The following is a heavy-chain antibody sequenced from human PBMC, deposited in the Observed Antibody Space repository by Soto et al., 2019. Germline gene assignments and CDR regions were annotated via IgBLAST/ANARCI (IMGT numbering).Heavy chain of an antibody. CDR2: INHSGST. J-gene: IGHJ4*02. D-gene: IGHD5-18*01. CDR3: ARTQVNVDTAMVAFDY. CDR1: GGSFSGYY. V-gene: IGHV4-34*01. Sequence: QVQLQQWGAGLLKPSETLSLTCAVYGGSFSGYYWSWIRQPPGKGLEWIGEINHSGSTNYNPSLKSRVTISVDTSKNQFSLKLSSVTAADTAVYYCARTQVNVDTAMVAFDYWGQGTLVTVSS.